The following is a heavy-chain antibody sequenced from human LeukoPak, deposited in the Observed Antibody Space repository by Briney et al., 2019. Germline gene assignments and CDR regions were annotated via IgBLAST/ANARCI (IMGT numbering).Heavy chain of an antibody. D-gene: IGHD2-15*01. CDR1: GYTFTGYY. J-gene: IGHJ3*02. V-gene: IGHV1-2*02. CDR3: AFGGGYCSGGSCHDAFDI. Sequence: ASVKVSCKASGYTFTGYYMHWVRQAPGQGLEWMGWINPNSGGTNYAQKFQGRVTMTRDTSISTAYMELSRLRSDDTAVYYCAFGGGYCSGGSCHDAFDIWGQGTMVTVSS. CDR2: INPNSGGT.